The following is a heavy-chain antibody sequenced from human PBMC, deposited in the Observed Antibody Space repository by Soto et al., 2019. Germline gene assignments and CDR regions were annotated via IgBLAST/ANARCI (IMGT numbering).Heavy chain of an antibody. V-gene: IGHV3-21*01. CDR2: ISSSSSYI. CDR3: ARDYPQFDY. Sequence: EVQLVESGGGLVTPGGSLRLSCAASGFTFSNYSMNWVRQAPGKGLEWVSSISSSSSYIYYAESVKGRFTISRDNAKNSLYLKMNSLRAEDTAVYYCARDYPQFDYWGQGTLVTVSS. CDR1: GFTFSNYS. J-gene: IGHJ4*02. D-gene: IGHD3-16*02.